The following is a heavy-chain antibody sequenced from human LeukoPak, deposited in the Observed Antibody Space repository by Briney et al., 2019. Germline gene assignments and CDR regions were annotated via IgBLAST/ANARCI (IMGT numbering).Heavy chain of an antibody. CDR3: ARSEYDWYFDL. D-gene: IGHD2-2*01. CDR1: SGSISSGDYY. V-gene: IGHV4-30-4*08. CDR2: ISHIGDT. J-gene: IGHJ2*01. Sequence: TLSLTCTVSSGSISSGDYYWSWIRQPPGKGLEYIGYISHIGDTYYNPSLKSRVSISADTSKKQFSLNLSSVTAADMAVYYCARSEYDWYFDLWGRGTLVTVSA.